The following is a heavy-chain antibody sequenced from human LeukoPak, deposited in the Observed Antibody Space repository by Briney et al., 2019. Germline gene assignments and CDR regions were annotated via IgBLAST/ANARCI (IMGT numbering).Heavy chain of an antibody. J-gene: IGHJ4*02. CDR3: ASATGAAAGTPFDY. D-gene: IGHD6-13*01. V-gene: IGHV3-23*01. CDR1: GFTFGSYA. CDR2: ISGSGGST. Sequence: GGSLRLSCAASGFTFGSYAMSWVRQAPGKGLEWVSAISGSGGSTYYADSVKGRFTISRDNSKNTLYLQMNSLRAEDTAVYYCASATGAAAGTPFDYWGQGTLVTVSS.